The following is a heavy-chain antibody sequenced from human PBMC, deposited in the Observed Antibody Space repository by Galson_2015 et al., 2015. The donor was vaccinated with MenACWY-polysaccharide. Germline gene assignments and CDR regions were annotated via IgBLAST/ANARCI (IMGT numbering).Heavy chain of an antibody. J-gene: IGHJ4*02. CDR2: ISGSGTSK. D-gene: IGHD5-18*01. CDR3: ARERSVTPAIDY. Sequence: SLRLSCATSGFTFSSYTMSWVRQAPGKGLEWVSGISGSGTSKYYADSVKGRFTISRDNAKNSLYLQMNSLRVEDSAVYYCARERSVTPAIDYWGQGTLVTVSS. V-gene: IGHV3-23*01. CDR1: GFTFSSYT.